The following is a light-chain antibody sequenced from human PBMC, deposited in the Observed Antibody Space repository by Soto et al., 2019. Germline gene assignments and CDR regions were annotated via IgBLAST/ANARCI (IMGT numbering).Light chain of an antibody. CDR3: QQYNNWPPYRT. CDR2: GAS. Sequence: EIVMTQSPATLSVSPGERATLSCRASQSVSSNLAWYQQKPGQSPRLLIYGASTRATGIPARFSGSGSGTEVTLTISSLQSEDFAIYFCQQYNNWPPYRTFGQGTKVEIK. V-gene: IGKV3-15*01. CDR1: QSVSSN. J-gene: IGKJ1*01.